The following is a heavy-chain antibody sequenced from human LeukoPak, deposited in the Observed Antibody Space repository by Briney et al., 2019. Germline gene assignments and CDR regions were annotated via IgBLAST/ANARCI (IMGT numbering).Heavy chain of an antibody. CDR2: IKSKTDGGTT. D-gene: IGHD2-21*02. CDR1: GLAFTNAW. CDR3: VGVTTDYYYGMDV. Sequence: GGSLRLSWAASGLAFTNAWRNWVRKAPGKGLEWAGRIKSKTDGGTTDYAAPVKGCFTISRDDSRNTLYLQMSSLKTEDTAVYYCVGVTTDYYYGMDVWGQGTPVTVSS. J-gene: IGHJ6*02. V-gene: IGHV3-15*07.